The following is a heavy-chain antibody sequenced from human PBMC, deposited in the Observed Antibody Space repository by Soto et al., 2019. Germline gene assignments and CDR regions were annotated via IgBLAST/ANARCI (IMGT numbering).Heavy chain of an antibody. Sequence: GGSLRLSCAASGFTFSSYAMSWVRLAPGKGLEWVSSISSSSSYIYYADSVKGRFTISRDNAKNSLYLQMNSLRAEDTAVYYCARDARIVGTPFDYWGQGTLVTVSS. D-gene: IGHD1-26*01. CDR2: ISSSSSYI. J-gene: IGHJ4*02. V-gene: IGHV3-21*01. CDR3: ARDARIVGTPFDY. CDR1: GFTFSSYA.